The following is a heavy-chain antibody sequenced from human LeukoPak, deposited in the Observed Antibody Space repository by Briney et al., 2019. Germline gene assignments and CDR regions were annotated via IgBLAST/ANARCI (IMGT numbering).Heavy chain of an antibody. CDR2: ISSSSSTI. D-gene: IGHD6-13*01. CDR1: GFTFSSYA. V-gene: IGHV3-48*01. J-gene: IGHJ6*03. CDR3: ARDQGDSSSWCRYYYYYYYMDV. Sequence: GGSLRLSCAASGFTFSSYAMSWVRQAPGKGLEWVSYISSSSSTIYYADSVKGRFTISRDNAKNSLYLQMNSLRAEDTAVYYCARDQGDSSSWCRYYYYYYYMDVWGKGTTVTVSS.